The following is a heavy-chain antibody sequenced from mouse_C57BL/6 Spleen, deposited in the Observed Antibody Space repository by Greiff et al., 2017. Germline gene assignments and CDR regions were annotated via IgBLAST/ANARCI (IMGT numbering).Heavy chain of an antibody. CDR2: INPGSGGT. CDR1: GYAFTNYL. Sequence: QVQLQQSGAELVRPGTSVKVSCKASGYAFTNYLIEWVKQRPGQGLEWIGVINPGSGGTNYNEKFKGKATLTADKSSSTAYMQLSSLTSEDSAVXFCARGDYGSSDPFDYWGQGTTLTVSS. D-gene: IGHD1-1*01. CDR3: ARGDYGSSDPFDY. J-gene: IGHJ2*01. V-gene: IGHV1-54*01.